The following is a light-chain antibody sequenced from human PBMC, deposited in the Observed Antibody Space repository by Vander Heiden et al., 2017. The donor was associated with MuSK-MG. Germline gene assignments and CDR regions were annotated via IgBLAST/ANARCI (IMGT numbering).Light chain of an antibody. V-gene: IGKV1-39*01. CDR3: QQSDETPPT. J-gene: IGKJ4*01. CDR2: AAS. CDR1: QNINKY. Sequence: DIQMTQSPSSLSASVGDRVTITCRPSQNINKYLNWYQQKPGKAPKLLIYAASSLQSGVPWRFSGSGSETDFTLTISSLQPEDFATYFCQQSDETPPTFGGGTKVEIK.